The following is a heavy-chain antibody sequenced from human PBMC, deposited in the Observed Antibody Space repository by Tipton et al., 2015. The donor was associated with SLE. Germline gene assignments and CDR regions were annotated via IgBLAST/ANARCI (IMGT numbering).Heavy chain of an antibody. Sequence: TLSLTCTVSGVSITSGGYYWTWIRQHPGKGLEWIGYIYYSGSTYYNPSLKSRVTISVDTSKNQFSLKLSSVTAADTAVYYCASMGRQSPLDYWGQGTLVTVSS. V-gene: IGHV4-31*03. J-gene: IGHJ4*02. CDR3: ASMGRQSPLDY. CDR1: GVSITSGGYY. D-gene: IGHD1-26*01. CDR2: IYYSGST.